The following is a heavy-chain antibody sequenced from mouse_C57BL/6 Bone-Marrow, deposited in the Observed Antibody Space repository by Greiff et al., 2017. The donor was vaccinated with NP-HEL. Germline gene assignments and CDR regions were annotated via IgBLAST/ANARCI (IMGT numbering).Heavy chain of an antibody. V-gene: IGHV1-81*01. CDR3: AREGVYYGSSPWFAY. CDR2: IYPRSGNT. Sequence: QVQLQQSGAELARPGASVKLSCKASGYTFTSYGISWVKQRTGQGLEWIGEIYPRSGNTYYNEKFKGKATLTADKSSSTAYMELLSLTSEDSAVYFCAREGVYYGSSPWFAYWGQGTLVTVSA. CDR1: GYTFTSYG. J-gene: IGHJ3*01. D-gene: IGHD1-1*01.